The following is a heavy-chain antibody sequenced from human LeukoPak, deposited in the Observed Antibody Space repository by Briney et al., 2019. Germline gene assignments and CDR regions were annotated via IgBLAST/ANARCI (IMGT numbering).Heavy chain of an antibody. V-gene: IGHV4-39*07. Sequence: PSETLSLTCTVSGGSISSSSYYWGWIRQPPGKGLEWIGEINHSGSTNDNPSLKSRVTISVDTSKNQFSLKLSSVTAADTAVYYCAREKRTIFGVVLPRWFDPWGQGALVTVSS. J-gene: IGHJ5*02. CDR1: GGSISSSSYY. CDR3: AREKRTIFGVVLPRWFDP. CDR2: INHSGST. D-gene: IGHD3-3*01.